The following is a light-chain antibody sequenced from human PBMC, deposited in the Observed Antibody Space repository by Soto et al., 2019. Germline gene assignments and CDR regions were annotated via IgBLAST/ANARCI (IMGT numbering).Light chain of an antibody. CDR3: SSYTSSSTLFYV. CDR2: EGT. CDR1: SRDVGSYDL. J-gene: IGLJ1*01. Sequence: QSALTQPASVSGSPGQSITISCTGTSRDVGSYDLVSWYQHHPGKAPKLMIYEGTKRPSGVSNRFSGSKSGNTASLAISGLQAEDEADYYCSSYTSSSTLFYVFGTGTKLTVL. V-gene: IGLV2-14*02.